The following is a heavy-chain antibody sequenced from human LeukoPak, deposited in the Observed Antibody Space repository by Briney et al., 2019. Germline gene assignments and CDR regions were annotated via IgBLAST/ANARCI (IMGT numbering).Heavy chain of an antibody. V-gene: IGHV3-7*01. CDR3: AREGVCSSTSCYYYYYGMDV. CDR2: IKQDGSEK. CDR1: GFTFSSYW. J-gene: IGHJ6*02. D-gene: IGHD2-2*01. Sequence: GGSLRLSCAASGFTFSSYWMSWVRQAPGKGLEWVANIKQDGSEKYYVDSVKGRFTISRDNAKNSLYLQMSSLRAEDTAVYYCAREGVCSSTSCYYYYYGMDVWGQGTTVTVSS.